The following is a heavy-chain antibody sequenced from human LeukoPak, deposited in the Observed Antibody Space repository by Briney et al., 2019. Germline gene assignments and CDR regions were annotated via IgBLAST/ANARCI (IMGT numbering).Heavy chain of an antibody. CDR1: GYTFTSYD. Sequence: ASVKVSCKASGYTFTSYDINGVRQATGQGLEWMGWMNPNSGNTGYAQKFQGRVTMTRNTSISTAYMELSSLRSEDTAVYYCARVEGGSGSYYPPFDYWGQGTLVTVSS. J-gene: IGHJ4*02. CDR3: ARVEGGSGSYYPPFDY. D-gene: IGHD3-10*01. CDR2: MNPNSGNT. V-gene: IGHV1-8*01.